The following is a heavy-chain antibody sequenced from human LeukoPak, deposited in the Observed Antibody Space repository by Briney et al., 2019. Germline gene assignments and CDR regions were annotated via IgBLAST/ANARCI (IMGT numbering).Heavy chain of an antibody. J-gene: IGHJ4*02. CDR2: IYHGGST. CDR3: AREADYYDSSASRLYYFDY. V-gene: IGHV4-4*02. Sequence: PSGTLSLTCAVSGGSISSSNWWSWVRQPPGKGLEWIGEIYHGGSTNYNPSLKSRVTISVDTSKNQFSLKLSSVSAADTAVYYCAREADYYDSSASRLYYFDYWGQGTLVTVSS. D-gene: IGHD3-22*01. CDR1: GGSISSSNW.